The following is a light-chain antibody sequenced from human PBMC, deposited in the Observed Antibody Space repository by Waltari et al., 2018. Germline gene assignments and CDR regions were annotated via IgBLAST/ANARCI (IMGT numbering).Light chain of an antibody. Sequence: QSALTQPASVSGSPGQSITISCTGTSSDVGSYNLVSWYQQHPGKAPKLMIYEVSERPSGISNRFSGSKSGNTASLTISGLQAEDEADYYCCSYAGTITSVVFGGGTKLTVL. J-gene: IGLJ2*01. CDR2: EVS. CDR3: CSYAGTITSVV. CDR1: SSDVGSYNL. V-gene: IGLV2-23*02.